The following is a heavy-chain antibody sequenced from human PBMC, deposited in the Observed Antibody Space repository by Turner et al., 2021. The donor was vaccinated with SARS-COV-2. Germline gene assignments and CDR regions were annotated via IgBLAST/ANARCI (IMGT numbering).Heavy chain of an antibody. CDR3: ATDSYGTL. D-gene: IGHD5-18*01. CDR2: INPNSSGT. CDR1: GSTSTDYY. Sequence: QVQLVLPGAEVKKPGASVKVSCKASGSTSTDYYMHWVRQAPGQGLEWMGWINPNSSGTNSAQKFQGRVTMSRETSISTAYMELSRLRSDDTAVYYCATDSYGTLWGQGTLVTVSS. V-gene: IGHV1-2*02. J-gene: IGHJ4*02.